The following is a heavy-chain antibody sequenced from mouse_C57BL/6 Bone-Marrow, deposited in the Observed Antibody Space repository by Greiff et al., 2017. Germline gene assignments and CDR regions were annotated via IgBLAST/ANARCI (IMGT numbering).Heavy chain of an antibody. V-gene: IGHV6-3*01. CDR3: TDYYYGSSLFAY. Sequence: EVQLVESGGGLVQPGGSMKLSCVASGFTFSNYWMNWVRQSPEKGLEWVAQIRLKSDNYATHYAESVKGRFTISRDDTKSSVYLQMNNLRAEDTGIYYCTDYYYGSSLFAYWGQGTLVTVSA. CDR1: GFTFSNYW. J-gene: IGHJ3*01. CDR2: IRLKSDNYAT. D-gene: IGHD1-1*01.